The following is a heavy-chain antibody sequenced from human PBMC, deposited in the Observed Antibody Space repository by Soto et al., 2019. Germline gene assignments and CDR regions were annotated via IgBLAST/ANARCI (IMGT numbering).Heavy chain of an antibody. CDR1: GFTFSSYW. V-gene: IGHV3-7*03. D-gene: IGHD3-3*01. Sequence: PGGSLRLSCAASGFTFSSYWMSWVRQAPGKGLEWVANIKQDGSEKYYVDSVKGRFTISRDNAKNSLYLQMNSLRAEDTAVYYCARERFLEWLTYFDYWGQGTLVTVSS. J-gene: IGHJ4*02. CDR3: ARERFLEWLTYFDY. CDR2: IKQDGSEK.